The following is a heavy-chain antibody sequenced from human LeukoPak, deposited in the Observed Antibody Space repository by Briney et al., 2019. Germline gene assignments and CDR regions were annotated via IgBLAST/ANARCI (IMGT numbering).Heavy chain of an antibody. CDR3: ARGHTTTNDAFDI. D-gene: IGHD1-1*01. J-gene: IGHJ3*02. Sequence: SETLSLTCAVSGASISSGGYSWSWIRQPPGKGLEWIGYIYHSGSTYYNPSLKSRVTISVDRSKNQFSLKQSSVTAADTAVYYCARGHTTTNDAFDIWGQGTMVTVSS. CDR1: GASISSGGYS. V-gene: IGHV4-30-2*01. CDR2: IYHSGST.